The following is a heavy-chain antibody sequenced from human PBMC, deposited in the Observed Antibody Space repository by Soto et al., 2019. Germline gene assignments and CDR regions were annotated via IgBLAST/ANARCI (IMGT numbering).Heavy chain of an antibody. J-gene: IGHJ5*02. V-gene: IGHV4-34*01. D-gene: IGHD6-19*01. CDR1: GGSFSGYQ. Sequence: QVQLQQWGAGLLKPSETLSLTCAVYGGSFSGYQWSWVRQPPGKGLEWIGEIHHSGSTIYNTSLKSRVTISLATSKNQFSLKLTSVTAADTAVYYCAEVYISGWFGKWLDPRGQGTLVTVSP. CDR2: IHHSGST. CDR3: AEVYISGWFGKWLDP.